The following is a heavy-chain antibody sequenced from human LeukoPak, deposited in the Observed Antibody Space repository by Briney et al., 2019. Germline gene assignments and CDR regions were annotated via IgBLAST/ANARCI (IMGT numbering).Heavy chain of an antibody. CDR2: INHSGST. J-gene: IGHJ4*02. CDR3: ARDRGDGYNGLLDY. V-gene: IGHV4-39*07. Sequence: SETLSLTCTVSSGSISSSSYYWSWIRQPPGKGLEWIGEINHSGSTNYNPSLKSRVTISVDTSKNQFSLKLSSVTAADTAVYYCARDRGDGYNGLLDYWGQGTLVTVSS. CDR1: SGSISSSSYY. D-gene: IGHD5-24*01.